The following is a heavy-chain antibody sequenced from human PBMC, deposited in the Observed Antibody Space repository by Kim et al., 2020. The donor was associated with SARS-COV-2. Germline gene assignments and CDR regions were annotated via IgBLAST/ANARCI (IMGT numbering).Heavy chain of an antibody. CDR3: AKDTGYYDILFSATGGYYFDY. CDR2: ISYDGSNK. J-gene: IGHJ4*02. D-gene: IGHD3-9*01. Sequence: GGSLRLSCAASGFTFSSYGMHWVRQAPGKGLEWVAVISYDGSNKYYADSVKGRFTISRDNSKNTLYLQMNSLRAEDTAVYYCAKDTGYYDILFSATGGYYFDYWGQGTLVTVSS. CDR1: GFTFSSYG. V-gene: IGHV3-30*18.